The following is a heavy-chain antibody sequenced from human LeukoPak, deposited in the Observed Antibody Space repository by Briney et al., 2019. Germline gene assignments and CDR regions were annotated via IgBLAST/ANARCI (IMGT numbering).Heavy chain of an antibody. D-gene: IGHD6-19*01. Sequence: GGSLRLSCAASGFTFSSHAMSWVRQAPGKGLEWVSAISGSGGSTYYADSVKGRFTISRDKSKDTLYLQMNSLRAEDTAVYYCAKGLAVAGHFDYWGQGTLVTVSS. CDR3: AKGLAVAGHFDY. J-gene: IGHJ4*02. CDR1: GFTFSSHA. V-gene: IGHV3-23*01. CDR2: ISGSGGST.